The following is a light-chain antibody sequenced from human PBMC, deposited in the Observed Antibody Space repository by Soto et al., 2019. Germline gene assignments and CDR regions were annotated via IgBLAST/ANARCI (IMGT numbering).Light chain of an antibody. V-gene: IGKV1-39*01. Sequence: DIQMTQSPSSLSAFVGDRVTITCRASQSISTYLNWYQQKPGEAPKVLIHAASRLQSGVPLRFSGSGSGTDFTLTISSLQPEDFATYYCQQSYNTPLTFGGGTKVEIK. J-gene: IGKJ4*01. CDR2: AAS. CDR3: QQSYNTPLT. CDR1: QSISTY.